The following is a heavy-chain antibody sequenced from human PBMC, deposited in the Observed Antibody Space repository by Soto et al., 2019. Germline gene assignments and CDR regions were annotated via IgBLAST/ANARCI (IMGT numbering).Heavy chain of an antibody. CDR2: INHSGST. CDR1: GGSFSGYY. J-gene: IGHJ4*02. CDR3: ARVGGLSGFRGVIRPGCFGY. Sequence: PSETLSLTCAVYGGSFSGYYWSWIRQPPGKGLEWIGEINHSGSTNYNPSLKSRVTISVDTSKNQLPLKLSSVTAADTAVYYCARVGGLSGFRGVIRPGCFGYWGQGTLVTVSS. D-gene: IGHD3-10*01. V-gene: IGHV4-34*01.